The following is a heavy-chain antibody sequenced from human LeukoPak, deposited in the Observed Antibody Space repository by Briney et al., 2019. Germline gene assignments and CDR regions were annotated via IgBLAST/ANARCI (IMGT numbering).Heavy chain of an antibody. CDR3: AREHDSSGYFDY. CDR1: GFTFSSYA. V-gene: IGHV3-30-3*01. CDR2: ISYDGSNK. D-gene: IGHD3-22*01. J-gene: IGHJ4*02. Sequence: PGGSLRLSCAASGFTFSSYAMHWVRQAPGKGLEWVAVISYDGSNKYCADSVKGRFTISRDNSKNTLYLQMNSLRAEDTAVYYCAREHDSSGYFDYWGQGTLVTVSS.